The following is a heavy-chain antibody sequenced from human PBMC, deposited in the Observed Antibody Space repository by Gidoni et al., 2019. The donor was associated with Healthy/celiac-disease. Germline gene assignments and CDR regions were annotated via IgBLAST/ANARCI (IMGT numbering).Heavy chain of an antibody. D-gene: IGHD6-13*01. J-gene: IGHJ3*02. CDR3: AETAATQSGAFDI. V-gene: IGHV1-69*01. CDR1: GCTFSSYA. Sequence: QVQLLQSGAEVKKPWSSVKFSCTASGCTFSSYAISWVSQAPGQGLEWLGGIIPIFGTANYAQKFQGRVTITADESTSTAYMELSSLRSEDTAVYYCAETAATQSGAFDIWGQGTMVTVSS. CDR2: IIPIFGTA.